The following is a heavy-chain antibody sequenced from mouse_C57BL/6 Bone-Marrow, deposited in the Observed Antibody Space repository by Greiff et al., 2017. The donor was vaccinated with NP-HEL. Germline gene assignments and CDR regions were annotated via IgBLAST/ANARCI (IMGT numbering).Heavy chain of an antibody. CDR2: ISSGGSYT. Sequence: DVMLVESGGDLVKPGGSLKLSCAASGFTFSSYGMSWVRQTPDKRLEWVATISSGGSYTYYPDSVKGRFTISRDNAKNTLYLQMSSLKSEDTAMYYCASSLLLFWFAYWGQGTLVTVSA. CDR1: GFTFSSYG. V-gene: IGHV5-6*02. D-gene: IGHD1-1*01. CDR3: ASSLLLFWFAY. J-gene: IGHJ3*01.